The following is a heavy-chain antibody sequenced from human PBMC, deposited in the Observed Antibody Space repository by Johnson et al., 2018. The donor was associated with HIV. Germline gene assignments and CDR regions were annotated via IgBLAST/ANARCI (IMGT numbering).Heavy chain of an antibody. CDR1: GFTVSSNY. D-gene: IGHD3-22*01. J-gene: IGHJ3*02. V-gene: IGHV3-66*02. CDR2: IYSGGST. Sequence: VQLVESGGGVVQPGRSLRLSCAASGFTVSSNYMSWVRQAPGKGLEWVSVIYSGGSTYYADSVRGRFTISSDNAKNTLYLKMNSLRAEDTAVYYCAKDLPPMILVGGDAFDIWGQGAMVTVSS. CDR3: AKDLPPMILVGGDAFDI.